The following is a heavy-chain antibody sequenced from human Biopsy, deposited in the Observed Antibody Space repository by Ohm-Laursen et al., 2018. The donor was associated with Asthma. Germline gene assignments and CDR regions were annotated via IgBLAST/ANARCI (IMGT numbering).Heavy chain of an antibody. CDR2: INSVFGTT. CDR1: GGTFNTYV. V-gene: IGHV1-69*13. D-gene: IGHD2-2*01. J-gene: IGHJ4*02. Sequence: ASVKVSCKALGGTFNTYVIGWVRQAPGQGPEWMGGINSVFGTTTYPQKFQDRVTITADDSTSTVYMELSSLRSEDTAVYYCARKAGSCISRTCYSLDFWGQGTLVTVSS. CDR3: ARKAGSCISRTCYSLDF.